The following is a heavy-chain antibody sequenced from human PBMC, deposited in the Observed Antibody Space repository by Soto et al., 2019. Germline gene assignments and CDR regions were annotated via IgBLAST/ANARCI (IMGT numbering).Heavy chain of an antibody. Sequence: GESLKISCSGSGYSFANYWIGWVRQMPGKGLEWMGISYPSDSDTRDSPSFQGQVTISADKSISTAYLQWNSLKASDTAIYFCARGDSSDYSTATPADYWGQGTLVTVSS. J-gene: IGHJ4*02. V-gene: IGHV5-51*01. CDR2: SYPSDSDT. CDR1: GYSFANYW. D-gene: IGHD3-22*01. CDR3: ARGDSSDYSTATPADY.